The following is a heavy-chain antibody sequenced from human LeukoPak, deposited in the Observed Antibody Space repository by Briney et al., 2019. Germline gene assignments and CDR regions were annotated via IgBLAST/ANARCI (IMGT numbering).Heavy chain of an antibody. CDR3: ARDGDCSGGSCYSSYYCYYMDV. Sequence: GGSLRLSCAASGFTFSSYAMHWVRQAPGKGLEYVSAISSNGGSTYYANSVKGRFTISRDNSKNTLYLQMGSLRAEDMAVYYCARDGDCSGGSCYSSYYCYYMDVWGKGTTVTVSS. V-gene: IGHV3-64*01. CDR2: ISSNGGST. J-gene: IGHJ6*03. D-gene: IGHD2-15*01. CDR1: GFTFSSYA.